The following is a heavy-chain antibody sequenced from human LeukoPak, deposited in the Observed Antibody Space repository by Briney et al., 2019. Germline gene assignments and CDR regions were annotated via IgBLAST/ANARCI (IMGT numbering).Heavy chain of an antibody. D-gene: IGHD3-10*01. CDR2: IYYSGST. Sequence: PSETLSLTCTVSGGSLSSYYWSWIRQPPGKGLEWIGCIYYSGSTNYKPSLKSRVTISIETSKNQFSLKLSSVTAADTAVYYCARSRGRKVTPFDYWGQGILVTVSS. J-gene: IGHJ4*02. CDR3: ARSRGRKVTPFDY. V-gene: IGHV4-59*08. CDR1: GGSLSSYY.